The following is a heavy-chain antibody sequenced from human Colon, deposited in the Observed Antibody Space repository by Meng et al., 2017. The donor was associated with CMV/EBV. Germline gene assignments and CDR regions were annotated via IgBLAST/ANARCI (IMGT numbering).Heavy chain of an antibody. CDR3: ARFYPYCSGGKCYPYVDY. J-gene: IGHJ4*02. V-gene: IGHV1-8*01. D-gene: IGHD2-15*01. CDR1: FTSYD. CDR2: MNPNSGNT. Sequence: FTSYDNNWVRQATGQGLEWMGWMNPNSGNTGYAQKFQGRVTMTRNTSVSTAYMELSSLDFEDTAVYYCARFYPYCSGGKCYPYVDYWGQGSLVTVSS.